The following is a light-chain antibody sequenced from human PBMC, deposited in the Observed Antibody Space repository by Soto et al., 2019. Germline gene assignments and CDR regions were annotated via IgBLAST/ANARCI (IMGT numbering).Light chain of an antibody. Sequence: DIQMTQSPSSLSASVGDRVTITCRASQSISSYLNWYQQTPGKAPKLLIYAASSLQSGVPSRFSGSGYGTDFTLTISSLQPEDFATYSCQQSYSTPRTFGQGTKVEIK. J-gene: IGKJ1*01. CDR3: QQSYSTPRT. V-gene: IGKV1-39*01. CDR1: QSISSY. CDR2: AAS.